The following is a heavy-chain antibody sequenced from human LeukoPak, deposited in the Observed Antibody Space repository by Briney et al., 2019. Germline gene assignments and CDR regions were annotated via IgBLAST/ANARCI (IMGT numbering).Heavy chain of an antibody. V-gene: IGHV3-48*01. D-gene: IGHD3-22*01. CDR1: GFTFSSCS. CDR2: ISSSSSTV. CDR3: ARGRGWYYDSSGPTL. Sequence: GGSLRLSCAASGFTFSSCSMNWVRQAPGKGLEWVSYISSSSSTVYYADSVKGRFTISRDNAKNSLYLQMNSLRAEDTAVYYCARGRGWYYDSSGPTLGGQGTLVTVSS. J-gene: IGHJ4*02.